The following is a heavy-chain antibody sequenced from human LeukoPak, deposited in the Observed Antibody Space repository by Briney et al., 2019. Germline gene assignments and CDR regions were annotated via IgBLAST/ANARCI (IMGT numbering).Heavy chain of an antibody. J-gene: IGHJ3*02. Sequence: NPSETLSLTCSVSGGSISSYYWSWIRQPPGKGLEWIGYIYYSGSSNYNPSLKSRVTISVDTSKNQFSLNLSSVTAADTAVYYRARHAYGGTYTYGLDIWGQGTMVTVSS. CDR3: ARHAYGGTYTYGLDI. CDR2: IYYSGSS. D-gene: IGHD1-26*01. CDR1: GGSISSYY. V-gene: IGHV4-59*08.